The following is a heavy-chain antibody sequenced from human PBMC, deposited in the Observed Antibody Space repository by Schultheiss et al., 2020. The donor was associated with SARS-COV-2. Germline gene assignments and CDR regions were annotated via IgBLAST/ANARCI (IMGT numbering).Heavy chain of an antibody. CDR2: ISAYNGNT. CDR1: GYTFTGYY. V-gene: IGHV1-18*04. Sequence: ASVKVSCKASGYTFTGYYMHWVRQAPGQGLEWMGWISAYNGNTNYAQKLQGRVTMTTDTSTSTAYMELRSLRSDDTAVYYCARDQWLVKSSKLVPRNDKTGYGYNWFDPWGQGTLVTVSS. D-gene: IGHD6-19*01. CDR3: ARDQWLVKSSKLVPRNDKTGYGYNWFDP. J-gene: IGHJ5*02.